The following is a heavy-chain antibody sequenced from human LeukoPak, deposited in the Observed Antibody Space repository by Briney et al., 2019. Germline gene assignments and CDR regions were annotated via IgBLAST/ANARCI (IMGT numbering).Heavy chain of an antibody. CDR3: ASRGVNSGSYYDHFDY. V-gene: IGHV1-69*04. CDR1: GGTFSSYA. Sequence: SVKVSCKASGGTFSSYAISWVRQAPGQGLEWMGRIIPILGIANYAQKFQGRVTITADKSTSTAYMELSSLRSEDTAVYYCASRGVNSGSYYDHFDYWGQGTLVTVSS. CDR2: IIPILGIA. D-gene: IGHD1-26*01. J-gene: IGHJ4*02.